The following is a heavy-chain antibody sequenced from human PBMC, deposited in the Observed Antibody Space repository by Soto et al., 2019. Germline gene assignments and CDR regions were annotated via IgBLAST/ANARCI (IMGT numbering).Heavy chain of an antibody. V-gene: IGHV4-59*01. CDR3: ARDGVAAAGTNDYFQH. D-gene: IGHD6-13*01. Sequence: PSETLSLSCTVTGGSIISYYWSWIRQPPGKGLEWIGYIYYSGSTNYNPSLKSRVTISVDTSKNQFSLKLSSVTAADTAVYYCARDGVAAAGTNDYFQHWGQGTLVNVS. J-gene: IGHJ1*01. CDR1: GGSIISYY. CDR2: IYYSGST.